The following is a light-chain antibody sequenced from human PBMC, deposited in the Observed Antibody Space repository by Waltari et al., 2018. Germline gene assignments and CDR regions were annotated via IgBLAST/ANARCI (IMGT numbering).Light chain of an antibody. CDR1: QRVNEA. V-gene: IGKV3-11*01. CDR2: DAS. Sequence: PGETATLSCRASQRVNEALAWYQQKPGQAPRLLMSDASDRATGTPARFSGSGSGTDFTLTISSLEPEDFAVYYCQRRFNWPPVYTFGQGTKLEIK. CDR3: QRRFNWPPVYT. J-gene: IGKJ2*01.